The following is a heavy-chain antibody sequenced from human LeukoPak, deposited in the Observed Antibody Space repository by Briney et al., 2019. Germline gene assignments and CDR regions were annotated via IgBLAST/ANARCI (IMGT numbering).Heavy chain of an antibody. D-gene: IGHD3-22*01. J-gene: IGHJ6*02. CDR3: ARSSGYLYGMDV. Sequence: SETLSLTCTVSGGSISSYYWSWVRQPPGKGLEWIGYIYYSGSTNYNPSLKSRVTISVDASKNQFDLKVSSVTAADTAVYYCARSSGYLYGMDVWGQGTTVTVSS. CDR1: GGSISSYY. CDR2: IYYSGST. V-gene: IGHV4-59*01.